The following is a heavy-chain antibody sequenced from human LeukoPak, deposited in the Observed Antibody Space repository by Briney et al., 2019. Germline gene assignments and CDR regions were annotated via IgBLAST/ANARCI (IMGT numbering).Heavy chain of an antibody. J-gene: IGHJ4*02. CDR1: GFTFSSYG. Sequence: LPGGSLRLSCAASGFTFSSYGMHWVRQAPGKGLEWVAFIRYDGSNKYYADSVKGRINISRDNSKNTLYPQMNSLRAEDTAVYYCAKDYEWYYDSSGYYGDYWGQGTLVTVSS. D-gene: IGHD3-22*01. V-gene: IGHV3-30*02. CDR3: AKDYEWYYDSSGYYGDY. CDR2: IRYDGSNK.